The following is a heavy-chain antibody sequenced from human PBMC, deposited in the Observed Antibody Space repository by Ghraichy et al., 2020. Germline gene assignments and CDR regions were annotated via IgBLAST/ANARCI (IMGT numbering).Heavy chain of an antibody. V-gene: IGHV3-20*04. CDR1: GFSFEDCD. Sequence: GGSLRLSCRASGFSFEDCDFNWVRQRPGRGLEWVSRINSLGGSRDYAKFVKGRFTISRDNARDSLHLDMTNLGAEDTAFYYCVREQKSQSEAFDVWGQGTLVAVS. CDR3: VREQKSQSEAFDV. J-gene: IGHJ3*01. CDR2: INSLGGSR.